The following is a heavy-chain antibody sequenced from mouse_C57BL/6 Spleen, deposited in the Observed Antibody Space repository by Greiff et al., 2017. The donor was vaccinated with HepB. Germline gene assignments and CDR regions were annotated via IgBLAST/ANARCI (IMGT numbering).Heavy chain of an antibody. D-gene: IGHD1-1*01. CDR3: ARDYYGSSRGYFDY. V-gene: IGHV1-64*01. CDR2: IHPNSGST. CDR1: GYTFTSYW. Sequence: QVQLKQPGAELVKPGASVKLSCKASGYTFTSYWMHWVKQRPGQGLEWIGMIHPNSGSTNYNEKFKSKATLTVDKSSSTAYMQLSSLTSEDSAVYYCARDYYGSSRGYFDYWGQGTTLTVSS. J-gene: IGHJ2*01.